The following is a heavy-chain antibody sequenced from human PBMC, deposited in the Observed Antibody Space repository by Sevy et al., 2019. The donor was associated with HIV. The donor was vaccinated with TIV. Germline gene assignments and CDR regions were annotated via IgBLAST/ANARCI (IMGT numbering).Heavy chain of an antibody. CDR2: FDPEDDET. V-gene: IGHV1-24*01. D-gene: IGHD4-17*01. Sequence: ASVKVPCKVSGYTLTDLAMHWVRQAPGKGLEWMGGFDPEDDETIYAQRFQGRVTMTEDTSTDTAYMELTSLRSEDTAVYYCATDLWFYYGDFRGFWGQGTLVTVSS. CDR3: ATDLWFYYGDFRGF. J-gene: IGHJ4*02. CDR1: GYTLTDLA.